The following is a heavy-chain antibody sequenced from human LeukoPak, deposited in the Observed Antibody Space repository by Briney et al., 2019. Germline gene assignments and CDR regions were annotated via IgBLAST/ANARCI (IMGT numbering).Heavy chain of an antibody. Sequence: SETLSLTCGVSGGSITNTNYWTWVRQPPGKGLEWIGDVNLQGSTNYNPSLMGRVAIAVDTSENHISLQLTSVTAADTAVYYCARAASLDYWGQGILVTVSS. J-gene: IGHJ4*02. D-gene: IGHD2-2*01. CDR3: ARAASLDY. V-gene: IGHV4-4*02. CDR2: VNLQGST. CDR1: GGSITNTNY.